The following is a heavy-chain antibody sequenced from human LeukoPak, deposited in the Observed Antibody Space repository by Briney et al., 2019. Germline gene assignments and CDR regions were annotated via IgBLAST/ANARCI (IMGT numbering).Heavy chain of an antibody. J-gene: IGHJ6*02. CDR1: GYTFTSYD. CDR3: AREVTGLRYFEYYYYYGMDV. D-gene: IGHD3-9*01. CDR2: MNPNNGNT. Sequence: ASVKVSCKASGYTFTSYDINWVRQATGQGLEWMGWMNPNNGNTGYAQKFQGRATMTRNTSISTAYMELSSLRSEDTAVYYCAREVTGLRYFEYYYYYGMDVWGQGTTVTVSS. V-gene: IGHV1-8*01.